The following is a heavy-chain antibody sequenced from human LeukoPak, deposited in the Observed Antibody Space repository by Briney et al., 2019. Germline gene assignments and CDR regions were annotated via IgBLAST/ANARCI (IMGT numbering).Heavy chain of an antibody. V-gene: IGHV4-39*02. CDR3: ARDETPTNGYDSYDF. CDR1: GGSIRSSYYY. D-gene: IGHD5-12*01. Sequence: SETLSLTCTVSGGSIRSSYYYWGWIRQPPGKGLEWIGSIYDSGSTYYNPSLKSRVTISVDTSKNQFSLKLNSVTAADTAVYYCARDETPTNGYDSYDFWGQGTLVTVST. CDR2: IYDSGST. J-gene: IGHJ4*02.